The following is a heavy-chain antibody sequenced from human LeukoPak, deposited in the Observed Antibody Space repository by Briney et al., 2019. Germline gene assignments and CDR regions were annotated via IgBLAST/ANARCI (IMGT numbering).Heavy chain of an antibody. CDR3: AKGHLDYFHVSGSHYLARDF. V-gene: IGHV3-30*18. Sequence: GSFLRLSCAASGFSFSTYGIHWVRQSPGRGLEWLAAVSYDGNKKYSRDSVKGRFTISRDNSKNTLYLEMLSPTAEDTAIYCCAKGHLDYFHVSGSHYLARDFWGGGPRHTVSS. CDR2: VSYDGNKK. J-gene: IGHJ4*02. CDR1: GFSFSTYG. D-gene: IGHD3-10*01.